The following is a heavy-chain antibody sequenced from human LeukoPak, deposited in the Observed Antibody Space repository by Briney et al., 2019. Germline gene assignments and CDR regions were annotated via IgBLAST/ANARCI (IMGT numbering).Heavy chain of an antibody. CDR2: ISSGGGKI. CDR1: GFTFNSYD. Sequence: GGSLRLSCAASGFTFNSYDMNWVRQAPGKGLEWVSYISSGGGKIHYADSVQGRFTISRDNDNNSVYLQMNSLRAEDTAVYFCARDCSSSAFDIWGHGTMVTVSS. J-gene: IGHJ3*02. D-gene: IGHD2-15*01. CDR3: ARDCSSSAFDI. V-gene: IGHV3-48*03.